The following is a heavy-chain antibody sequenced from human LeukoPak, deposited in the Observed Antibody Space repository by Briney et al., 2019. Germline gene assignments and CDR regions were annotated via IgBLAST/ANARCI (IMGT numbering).Heavy chain of an antibody. CDR2: IRSDGSTK. V-gene: IGHV3-30*02. Sequence: GGSLRLSCAASGFTFSTYGMHWVRQAPGKGLEWVAFIRSDGSTKYFADSVKGRFTISRDNSKNSLYLQMNSLRAEDTAVYYCAKDQLLGGSYTFDYWGQGTLVAVSS. CDR3: AKDQLLGGSYTFDY. J-gene: IGHJ4*02. CDR1: GFTFSTYG. D-gene: IGHD1-26*01.